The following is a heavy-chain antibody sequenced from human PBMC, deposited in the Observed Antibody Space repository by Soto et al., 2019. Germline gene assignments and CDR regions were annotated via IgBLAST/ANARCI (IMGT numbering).Heavy chain of an antibody. J-gene: IGHJ4*02. D-gene: IGHD3-22*01. V-gene: IGHV3-9*01. CDR2: MTGNGGRT. CDR1: GFTFGDYA. Sequence: GGSLRLSCAASGFTFGDYAMHWVRQAQAKGLESVSGMTGNGGRTGYADSVKGRFTISRDNAKNALYLQMISLRGEDTALYYCAKDIAVTTSYYLDYWGQGTLVTVSS. CDR3: AKDIAVTTSYYLDY.